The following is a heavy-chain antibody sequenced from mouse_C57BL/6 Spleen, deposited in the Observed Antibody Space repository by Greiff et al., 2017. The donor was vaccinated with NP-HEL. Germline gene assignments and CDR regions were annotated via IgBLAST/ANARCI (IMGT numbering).Heavy chain of an antibody. J-gene: IGHJ2*01. D-gene: IGHD1-1*01. CDR2: IYPGDGDT. CDR1: GYAFSSSW. V-gene: IGHV1-82*01. CDR3: ARMDYGSSSFDY. Sequence: VQLQQSGPELVKPGASVKISCKASGYAFSSSWMNWVKQRPGKGLEWIGRIYPGDGDTNYNGKFKGKATLTADKSSSTAYMQLSSLTSEDSAVYFCARMDYGSSSFDYWGQCTTLTVSS.